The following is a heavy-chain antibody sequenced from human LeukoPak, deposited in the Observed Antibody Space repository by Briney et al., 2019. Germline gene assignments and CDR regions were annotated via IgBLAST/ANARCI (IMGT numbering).Heavy chain of an antibody. Sequence: ASVKVSCKSSRYTVTGYYMHSVRQAPGQRGEGMGWIYPHSGGTNYAQKFHGRVTMPMDTSSSTACMELSRLRSDDTAVYYCAKSQIVPAAVGPFDYWGQGTLVTVSS. J-gene: IGHJ4*02. V-gene: IGHV1-2*02. D-gene: IGHD2-2*01. CDR1: RYTVTGYY. CDR2: IYPHSGGT. CDR3: AKSQIVPAAVGPFDY.